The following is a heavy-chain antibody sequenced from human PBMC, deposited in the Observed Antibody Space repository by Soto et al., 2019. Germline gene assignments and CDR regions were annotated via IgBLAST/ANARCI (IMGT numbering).Heavy chain of an antibody. CDR3: ARDGNRFTCTRCSPWPDTHFAL. Sequence: QVQLVQSGDEVKKPGASVKVSCKASGYTFTNYGISWVRQAPGQGLEWMGWISPYNGNTKYPQKLQGRVTMTTDTSTRTSSIGLRSLRSDVTAVYFCARDGNRFTCTRCSPWPDTHFALWGRVTLVTVSS. D-gene: IGHD2-2*01. J-gene: IGHJ2*01. V-gene: IGHV1-18*01. CDR2: ISPYNGNT. CDR1: GYTFTNYG.